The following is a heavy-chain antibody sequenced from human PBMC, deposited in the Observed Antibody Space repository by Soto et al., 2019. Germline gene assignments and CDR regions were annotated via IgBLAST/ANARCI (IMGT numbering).Heavy chain of an antibody. CDR3: ARKGGTFYGPFDY. CDR2: IRGSDGTT. D-gene: IGHD1-26*01. V-gene: IGHV3-23*01. Sequence: LRLSCAASGFTFSDYAMSWVRQAPGKGLEWVSTIRGSDGTTYYADSVKGRFTISRDNSKNTLYLQMNSLRAEDTAIYYCARKGGTFYGPFDYWGQGTLVTVSS. J-gene: IGHJ4*02. CDR1: GFTFSDYA.